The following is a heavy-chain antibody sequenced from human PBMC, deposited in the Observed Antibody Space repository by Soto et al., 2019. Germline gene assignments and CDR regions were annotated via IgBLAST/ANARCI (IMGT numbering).Heavy chain of an antibody. CDR2: IDWDDDK. V-gene: IGHV2-70*01. J-gene: IGHJ5*02. CDR3: ARSWCSSWFNWFDP. CDR1: GFSLSTSGMC. Sequence: GPTLVNPTQTLTLTCTFSGFSLSTSGMCVSWIRQPPGKALEWLALIDWDDDKYYSTSLKTRLTISKDTSKNQVVLTMTNMDPVDTATYYCARSWCSSWFNWFDPWGQGTLVTVSS. D-gene: IGHD6-13*01.